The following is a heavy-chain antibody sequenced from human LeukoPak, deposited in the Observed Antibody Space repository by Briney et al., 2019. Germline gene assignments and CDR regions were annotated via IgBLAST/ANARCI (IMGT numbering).Heavy chain of an antibody. CDR2: ISGSGGST. J-gene: IGHJ4*02. CDR1: GFTFSSYA. CDR3: ARDLPGGVGIGY. Sequence: GGSLRLSCAASGFTFSSYAMSWVRQAPGKGLEWVSAISGSGGSTYYADSVKGRFTISRHNSKNTLYLQMNSLRAEDTAVYYCARDLPGGVGIGYWGQGTLVTVSS. V-gene: IGHV3-23*01. D-gene: IGHD3-10*01.